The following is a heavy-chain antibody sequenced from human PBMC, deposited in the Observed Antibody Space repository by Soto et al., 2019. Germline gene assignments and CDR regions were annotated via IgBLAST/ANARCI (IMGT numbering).Heavy chain of an antibody. D-gene: IGHD7-27*01. CDR3: ARDYVNGDRFEG. J-gene: IGHJ4*02. CDR2: IYYSGST. V-gene: IGHV4-30-4*02. CDR1: GGSISSGGYY. Sequence: SETLSLTCTVSGGSISSGGYYWSWIRQPPGQGLEWIGYIYYSGSTYYNPSLKSRVTISVDTSKNQFSLKLSSVTAADTAVYYGARDYVNGDRFEGWGQRSLVTVAS.